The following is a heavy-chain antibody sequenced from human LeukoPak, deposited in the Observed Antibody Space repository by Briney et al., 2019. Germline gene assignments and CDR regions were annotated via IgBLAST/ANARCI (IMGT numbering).Heavy chain of an antibody. D-gene: IGHD3-3*01. J-gene: IGHJ4*02. CDR2: IYYSGST. Sequence: SETLSLTCTVSGGSLSSSSYYWGWIRQPPGKGLEWIGSIYYSGSTYYNPSLKSRVTISVDTSKNQFSLKLSSVTAADTAVYYCARLSLYYDFWSGYYLFWGQGTLVTVSS. V-gene: IGHV4-39*01. CDR1: GGSLSSSSYY. CDR3: ARLSLYYDFWSGYYLF.